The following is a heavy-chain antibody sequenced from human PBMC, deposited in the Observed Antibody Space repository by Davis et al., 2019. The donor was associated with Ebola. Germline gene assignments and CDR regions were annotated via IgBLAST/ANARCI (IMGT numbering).Heavy chain of an antibody. D-gene: IGHD2-2*01. J-gene: IGHJ4*02. CDR3: ARTLCSSTSCFDY. Sequence: PGGSLRLSCAASGFTFSSYAMSWVRQAPGKGLEWVSAISGSGGSTYYADSVKGRFTISRDNSKNTLYLQMNSLRAEDTAVYYCARTLCSSTSCFDYWGQGTLVTVSS. V-gene: IGHV3-23*01. CDR2: ISGSGGST. CDR1: GFTFSSYA.